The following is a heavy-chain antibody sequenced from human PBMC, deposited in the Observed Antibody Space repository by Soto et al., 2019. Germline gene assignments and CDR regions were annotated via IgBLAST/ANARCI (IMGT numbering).Heavy chain of an antibody. Sequence: PGGSLRLSCAASGITFSSYSMNWVRQAPGKGLEWVSSISSTSSYIFYADSMKGRFTISRDNAKNTVYLQMNSLRDEDTAVYYCARGRKNYYALAVWGQGTTVTGSS. V-gene: IGHV3-21*01. J-gene: IGHJ6*02. CDR1: GITFSSYS. CDR2: ISSTSSYI. CDR3: ARGRKNYYALAV.